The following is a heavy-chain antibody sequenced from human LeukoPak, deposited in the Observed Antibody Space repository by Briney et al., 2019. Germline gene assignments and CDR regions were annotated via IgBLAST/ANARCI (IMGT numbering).Heavy chain of an antibody. D-gene: IGHD5-12*01. J-gene: IGHJ4*02. V-gene: IGHV3-23*01. CDR1: GFTFSSHG. Sequence: PGGSLRLSCAASGFTFSSHGMNWVRQAPGKGLEWVSGISGSGVITYYADSAKGRFTISRDNSKNTLDLQMNSLRAEDTAVYYCAKDDAWVRYQDWGQGTLVTVSS. CDR2: ISGSGVIT. CDR3: AKDDAWVRYQD.